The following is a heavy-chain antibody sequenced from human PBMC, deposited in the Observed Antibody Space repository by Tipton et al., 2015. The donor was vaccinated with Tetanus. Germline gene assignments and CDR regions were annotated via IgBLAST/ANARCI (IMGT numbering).Heavy chain of an antibody. CDR2: IYYSGSA. V-gene: IGHV4-61*08. Sequence: TLSLTCTVSGGSVRSGDYSWNWIRQPPGKALEWVAHIYYSGSATYNPSVASRATVSIDMSKNQFSLRLTSATAADTAVYYCARDRITGPTGRYYAMGVWGQGTTVTVSS. D-gene: IGHD1-7*01. CDR3: ARDRITGPTGRYYAMGV. J-gene: IGHJ6*01. CDR1: GGSVRSGDYS.